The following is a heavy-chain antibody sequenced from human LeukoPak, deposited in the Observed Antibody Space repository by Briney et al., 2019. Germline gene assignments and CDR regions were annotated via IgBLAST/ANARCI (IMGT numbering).Heavy chain of an antibody. V-gene: IGHV4-30-4*08. D-gene: IGHD2-2*01. CDR2: IYYSGST. CDR1: GGSFSGYY. J-gene: IGHJ4*02. Sequence: SETLSLTCAVYGGSFSGYYWSWIRQPPGKGLEWIGYIYYSGSTYYNPSLKSRVTISVDTSKNQFSLKLSSVTAADTAVYYCARVRGVPAASRADFDYWGQGTLVTVSS. CDR3: ARVRGVPAASRADFDY.